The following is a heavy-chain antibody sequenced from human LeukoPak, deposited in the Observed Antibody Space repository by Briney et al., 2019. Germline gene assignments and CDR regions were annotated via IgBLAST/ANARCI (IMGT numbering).Heavy chain of an antibody. Sequence: PGGSLRLSCAASGFTFSNYAMSWVRQAPGKGLEWVSVIGGSGTSTYYAGSVKGRFTISRDNFKNTVYLQMNSLRAEDTAVYYCAKMMAATGTFRDYWGQGTLITVSS. CDR1: GFTFSNYA. V-gene: IGHV3-23*01. CDR3: AKMMAATGTFRDY. D-gene: IGHD6-13*01. CDR2: IGGSGTST. J-gene: IGHJ4*02.